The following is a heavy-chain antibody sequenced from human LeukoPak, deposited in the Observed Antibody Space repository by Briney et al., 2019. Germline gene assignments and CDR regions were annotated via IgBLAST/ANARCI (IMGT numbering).Heavy chain of an antibody. CDR3: ARDRDYYDSSGYYGAFDI. Sequence: GRSLRLSCAASGFTFSSYAMHWVRQAPGKGLEWVAIISYDGSNKYYADSVKGRFTISRDNSKNTLYLQMNSLRAEDTAVYYCARDRDYYDSSGYYGAFDIWGQGTMVTVSS. D-gene: IGHD3-22*01. V-gene: IGHV3-30-3*01. CDR2: ISYDGSNK. CDR1: GFTFSSYA. J-gene: IGHJ3*02.